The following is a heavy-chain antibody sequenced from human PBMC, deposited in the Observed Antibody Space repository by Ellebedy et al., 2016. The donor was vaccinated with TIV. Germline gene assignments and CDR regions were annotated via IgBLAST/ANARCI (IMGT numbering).Heavy chain of an antibody. Sequence: MPSETLSLTCSVSGYSISSGYYWGWIRQPPGKGLEWIDNVNHSGTINYNPSLRSRVTISVDTSKNQFSLNLRSVTAADTAVFYCAREFTSSTWFSASPDDYYGMDVWGQGTTVTVSS. CDR1: GYSISSGYY. CDR3: AREFTSSTWFSASPDDYYGMDV. J-gene: IGHJ6*02. V-gene: IGHV4-38-2*02. D-gene: IGHD6-13*01. CDR2: VNHSGTI.